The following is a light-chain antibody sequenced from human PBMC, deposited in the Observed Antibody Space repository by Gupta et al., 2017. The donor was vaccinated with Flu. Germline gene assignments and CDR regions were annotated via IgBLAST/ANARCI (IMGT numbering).Light chain of an antibody. Sequence: DIVLTQSPGTLSLSPGERATLSCRASQSVSSSYLAWYQQKPGQTPRRLIYGASSRATGIPDRFSGSGSGTDFTLTISRLEPEDFAVYYCKQYGSSPWTFGQGTKVEIK. CDR2: GAS. CDR1: QSVSSSY. CDR3: KQYGSSPWT. J-gene: IGKJ1*01. V-gene: IGKV3-20*01.